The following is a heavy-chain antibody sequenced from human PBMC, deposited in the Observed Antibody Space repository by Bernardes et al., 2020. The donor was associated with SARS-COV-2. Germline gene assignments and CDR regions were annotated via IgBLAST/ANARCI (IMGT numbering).Heavy chain of an antibody. Sequence: GGSLRLSCAASGFTFSSYAMTWVRQAPGKRLEWVSTISGSGGTTYYADSVKCRFTISRDNARNWLYLQMSGLRAEDTALYYCARARAYGTWYFDLWGRGTLVTVS. CDR2: ISGSGGTT. J-gene: IGHJ2*01. CDR3: ARARAYGTWYFDL. CDR1: GFTFSSYA. D-gene: IGHD4-17*01. V-gene: IGHV3-23*01.